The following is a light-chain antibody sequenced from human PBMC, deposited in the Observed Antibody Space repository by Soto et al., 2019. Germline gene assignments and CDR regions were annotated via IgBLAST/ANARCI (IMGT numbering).Light chain of an antibody. Sequence: QSVLTQPASVSGSPGQSITISCTGTSSDVGAYKLMSWYQQYPGKAPKLMVYGVSNRPSGVSNRFSGSKSGNTASLTISGLQPEDEADYYCSSYTTNSILIFGGGTKVTVL. CDR3: SSYTTNSILI. V-gene: IGLV2-14*03. CDR2: GVS. CDR1: SSDVGAYKL. J-gene: IGLJ2*01.